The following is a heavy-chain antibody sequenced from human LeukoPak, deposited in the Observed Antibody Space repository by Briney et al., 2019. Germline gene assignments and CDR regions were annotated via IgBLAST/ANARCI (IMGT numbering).Heavy chain of an antibody. CDR2: ISGSGATT. J-gene: IGHJ6*02. D-gene: IGHD3-16*01. V-gene: IGHV3-23*01. Sequence: GGSLRLSCAASGFTFSNYAMNWVRQAPGKGLEWVSVISGSGATTDYADSVMGRFTISRDNSKNTLYLQLDSLRAEDTAVYFCAKGPWGAYYYGMDVWGQGTTVTVSS. CDR3: AKGPWGAYYYGMDV. CDR1: GFTFSNYA.